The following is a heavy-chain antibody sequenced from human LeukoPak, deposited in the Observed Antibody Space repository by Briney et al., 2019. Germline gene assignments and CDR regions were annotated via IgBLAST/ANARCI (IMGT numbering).Heavy chain of an antibody. D-gene: IGHD1-26*01. CDR1: GFTFSDYY. V-gene: IGHV3-11*04. CDR3: ARDPDPIVGVSFDY. Sequence: GGSLRLSCAASGFTFSDYYMSWIRQAPGKGLEWVSYISSSGSTIYYADSVKGRFTISRDNAKNSLYLQMNSLGVEDTAVYYCARDPDPIVGVSFDYWGQGTLVTVSS. CDR2: ISSSGSTI. J-gene: IGHJ4*02.